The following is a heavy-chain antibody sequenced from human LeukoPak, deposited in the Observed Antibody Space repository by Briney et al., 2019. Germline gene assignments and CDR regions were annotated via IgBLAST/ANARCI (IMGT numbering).Heavy chain of an antibody. V-gene: IGHV4-59*08. CDR3: AKYGNSGWVIDN. Sequence: PSETLSLTCTVSGGSIGSDYWTWIRQPPGKGLEYIGYIYYTGGTNYNPSLKSRVTISVDTSKNQFSLKMSSVIAADTAVYFCAKYGNSGWVIDNWGQGTLVTVSS. J-gene: IGHJ4*02. D-gene: IGHD6-19*01. CDR1: GGSIGSDY. CDR2: IYYTGGT.